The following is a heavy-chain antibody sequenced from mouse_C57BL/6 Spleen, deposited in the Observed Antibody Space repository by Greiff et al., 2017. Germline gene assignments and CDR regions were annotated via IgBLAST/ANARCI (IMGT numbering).Heavy chain of an antibody. CDR1: GYAFSSSW. V-gene: IGHV1-82*01. CDR3: ARERGSSPPWFAY. D-gene: IGHD1-1*01. Sequence: VQLQQSGPELVKPGASVKISCKASGYAFSSSWMNWVKQRPGKGLEWIGRINPGDGDTNYNGKFKGKATLTADKSSSTAYMQLSSLTSEDSAVYFCARERGSSPPWFAYWGQGTLVTVSA. CDR2: INPGDGDT. J-gene: IGHJ3*01.